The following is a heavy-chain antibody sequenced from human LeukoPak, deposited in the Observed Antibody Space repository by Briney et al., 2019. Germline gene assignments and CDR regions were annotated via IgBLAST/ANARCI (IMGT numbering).Heavy chain of an antibody. Sequence: APGKVSCSASLYTFTTYYMPSVREAPGHGGEWMGVINTRGGSRSYTQKLQGRVTMTRDMSKSTVYMELSSLRSEDAAVYSCARDLIINRYYDSSGLNYWGQGTLVTVSS. D-gene: IGHD3-22*01. J-gene: IGHJ4*02. CDR1: LYTFTTYY. CDR2: INTRGGSR. V-gene: IGHV1-46*04. CDR3: ARDLIINRYYDSSGLNY.